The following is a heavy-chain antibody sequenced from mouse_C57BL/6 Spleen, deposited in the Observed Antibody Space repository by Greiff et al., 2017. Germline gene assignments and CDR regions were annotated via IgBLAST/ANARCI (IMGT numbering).Heavy chain of an antibody. CDR3: AREEYYDLAWFAY. J-gene: IGHJ3*01. CDR2: ISSGGSYT. V-gene: IGHV5-6*01. D-gene: IGHD2-4*01. CDR1: GFTFSSYG. Sequence: EVKLVESGGDLVKPGGSLKLSCAASGFTFSSYGMSWVRQTPDKRLEWVATISSGGSYTYYPDSVKGRFTISRDNAKNTLYLQMSSLKSEDTAMYYCAREEYYDLAWFAYWGQGTLVTVSA.